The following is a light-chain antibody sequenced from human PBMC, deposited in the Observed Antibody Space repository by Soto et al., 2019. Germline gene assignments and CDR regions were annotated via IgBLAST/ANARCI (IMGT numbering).Light chain of an antibody. Sequence: DIVMTQSPDSLAVSLGERATINCKSSQSVLYSSNSKNYLAWYQQKPGQPPKLLIYCASTRESVVPDRFSGSGSGSDFTRTISSLQAEDVAVYYCQQYYDAPQTFGQGTKVEIK. V-gene: IGKV4-1*01. J-gene: IGKJ1*01. CDR1: QSVLYSSNSKNY. CDR2: CAS. CDR3: QQYYDAPQT.